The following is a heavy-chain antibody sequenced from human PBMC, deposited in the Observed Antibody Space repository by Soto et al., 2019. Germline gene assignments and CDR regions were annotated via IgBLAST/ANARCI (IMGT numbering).Heavy chain of an antibody. Sequence: ASVKVSCKASGGTFSSYAISWVRQAPGQGLEWMGGIIPIFGTANYAQKFQGRVTITADESTSTAYMELSSLRSEDTAVYYCARAINFDFWSDSQSGYYFDYWGQGTLVTVSS. CDR3: ARAINFDFWSDSQSGYYFDY. CDR2: IIPIFGTA. V-gene: IGHV1-69*13. CDR1: GGTFSSYA. J-gene: IGHJ4*02. D-gene: IGHD3-3*01.